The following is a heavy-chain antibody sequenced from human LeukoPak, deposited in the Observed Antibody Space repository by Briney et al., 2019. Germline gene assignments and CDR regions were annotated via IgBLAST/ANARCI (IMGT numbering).Heavy chain of an antibody. D-gene: IGHD6-13*01. CDR3: ASDVSSSWYYYMDV. CDR1: GFTFSSYE. CDR2: ISSSGSTI. J-gene: IGHJ6*03. Sequence: PGGSLRLSCAASGFTFSSYEMNWVRQAPGKGLEWVSYISSSGSTIYYADSAKGRFTISRDNAKNSLYLQMNSLRAEDTALYYCASDVSSSWYYYMDVWGKGTTVTVSS. V-gene: IGHV3-48*03.